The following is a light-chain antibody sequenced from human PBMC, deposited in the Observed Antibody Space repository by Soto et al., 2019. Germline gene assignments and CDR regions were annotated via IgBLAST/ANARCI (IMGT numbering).Light chain of an antibody. V-gene: IGLV1-44*01. CDR3: AAWDDSLDGWV. Sequence: QSVLTQPPSASGTPGQRVTISCSGNSSNIGSNTVTWYQQLPGPAPKPLIYSDNQRPSGVPVRFSASKSGTSASLAIGGLQSEDEADYYCAAWDDSLDGWVFGGGTKLTVL. J-gene: IGLJ3*02. CDR1: SSNIGSNT. CDR2: SDN.